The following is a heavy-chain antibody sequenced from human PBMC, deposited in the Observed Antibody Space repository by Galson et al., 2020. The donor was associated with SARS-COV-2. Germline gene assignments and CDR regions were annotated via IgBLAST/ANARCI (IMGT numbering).Heavy chain of an antibody. CDR2: MRSSGRTI. V-gene: IGHV3-48*03. CDR3: AREGIALGDI. J-gene: IGHJ3*02. CDR1: GFTFSSYE. Sequence: GGSLRLSCAASGFTFSSYEMNWVRQAPGKGLEWLSYMRSSGRTIYYAESLKGRFTISRDNAKNSLYLQMNSLRVEDTAVYYCAREGIALGDIWGQGTMVTVSS. D-gene: IGHD6-13*01.